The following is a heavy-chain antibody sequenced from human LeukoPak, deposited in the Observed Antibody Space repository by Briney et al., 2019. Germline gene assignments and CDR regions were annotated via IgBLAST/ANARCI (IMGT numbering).Heavy chain of an antibody. D-gene: IGHD4-17*01. CDR2: INKGGSKK. V-gene: IGHV3-7*01. CDR1: GFTFSSYW. J-gene: IGHJ2*01. Sequence: GGSLRLSCAASGFTFSSYWMSWVRQAPGKGLEWVANINKGGSKKYYVDSVKGRFTISRDNAKNSLYLQMNSLRAEDTAVYYCARHDDGDWGAIWYFDLWGRGTLITVSA. CDR3: ARHDDGDWGAIWYFDL.